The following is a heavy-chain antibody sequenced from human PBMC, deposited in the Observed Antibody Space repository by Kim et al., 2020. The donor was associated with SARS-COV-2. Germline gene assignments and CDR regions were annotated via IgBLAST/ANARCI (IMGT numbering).Heavy chain of an antibody. D-gene: IGHD6-13*01. Sequence: GGSLRLSCAASGFTFSNYGMSWVRQAPGKGLEWVSAISNSGGSTYYADSVKGRFTISRDNSQNTLFLQMNSLRDEDTAVYYCANRNRVLGYQSGYWGQGTLVTVSS. J-gene: IGHJ4*02. CDR2: ISNSGGST. V-gene: IGHV3-23*01. CDR3: ANRNRVLGYQSGY. CDR1: GFTFSNYG.